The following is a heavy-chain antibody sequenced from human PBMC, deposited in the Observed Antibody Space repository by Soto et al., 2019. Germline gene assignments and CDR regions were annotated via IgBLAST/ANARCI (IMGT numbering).Heavy chain of an antibody. D-gene: IGHD6-13*01. J-gene: IGHJ5*02. CDR3: ARHPPAAAGFDP. CDR2: IFYSGST. Sequence: SETLSLTCSVSGGSISSYYWSWIRQPPGKGLEWIGYIFYSGSTNYNPSLKSRVTISVDTYNNQFSLKLTSVTAADTAFYYCARHPPAAAGFDPWGQGTLVTVS. V-gene: IGHV4-59*08. CDR1: GGSISSYY.